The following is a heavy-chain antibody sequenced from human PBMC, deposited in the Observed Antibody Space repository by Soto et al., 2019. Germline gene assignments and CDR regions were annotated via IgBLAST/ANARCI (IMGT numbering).Heavy chain of an antibody. Sequence: ASVKVSCKASGYTFTSYGISWVRLAPGQGLEWMGWISAYNGNTNYAQKLQGRVTMTTDTSTSTAYMELRSLRSDDTAVYYCARVEAAAGIFDPWGQGTLVTVSS. V-gene: IGHV1-18*04. CDR3: ARVEAAAGIFDP. D-gene: IGHD6-13*01. J-gene: IGHJ5*02. CDR2: ISAYNGNT. CDR1: GYTFTSYG.